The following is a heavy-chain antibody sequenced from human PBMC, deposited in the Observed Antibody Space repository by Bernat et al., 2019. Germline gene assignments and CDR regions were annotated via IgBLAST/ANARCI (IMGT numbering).Heavy chain of an antibody. Sequence: EVQLVESGGGLVQPGGSLILSCAASGFTFSSYERNWVRQAPGKGLEWVSYISSSGSTIYYADSVKGRFTISRDNAKNSLYLQMNSLRAEDTAVYYCARDYGYSGYDRYYYYHMDVWGKGTTVTVS. V-gene: IGHV3-48*03. J-gene: IGHJ6*03. CDR3: ARDYGYSGYDRYYYYHMDV. CDR2: ISSSGSTI. D-gene: IGHD5-12*01. CDR1: GFTFSSYE.